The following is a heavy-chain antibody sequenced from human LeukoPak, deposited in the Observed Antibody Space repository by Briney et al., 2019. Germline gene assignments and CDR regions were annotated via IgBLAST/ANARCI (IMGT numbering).Heavy chain of an antibody. CDR2: IIPILGTA. CDR3: ARGKGFVGHFDS. J-gene: IGHJ4*02. Sequence: ASVKVSCKASGGTFRSNAISWVRQAPGQGPEWMGRIIPILGTAGYAEKFQGRVTISADKSTSTAYMELSSLKSEDTALYYCARGKGFVGHFDSWGQGTRVTVSS. D-gene: IGHD2-15*01. V-gene: IGHV1-69*04. CDR1: GGTFRSNA.